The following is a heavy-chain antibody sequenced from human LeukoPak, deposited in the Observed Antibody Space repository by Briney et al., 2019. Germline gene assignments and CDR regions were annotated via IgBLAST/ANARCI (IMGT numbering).Heavy chain of an antibody. Sequence: GGSLRLSCTTSGFSFGDYAMSWFRQAPGKGLQWVAIISYVGSNKYYADSVKGRFTISRDNSKNTLYLQMSSLRAEDAAVYYCAKSGSTRWYLDSWGQGTLVTVSS. V-gene: IGHV3-30-3*02. J-gene: IGHJ4*02. D-gene: IGHD6-13*01. CDR1: GFSFGDYA. CDR3: AKSGSTRWYLDS. CDR2: ISYVGSNK.